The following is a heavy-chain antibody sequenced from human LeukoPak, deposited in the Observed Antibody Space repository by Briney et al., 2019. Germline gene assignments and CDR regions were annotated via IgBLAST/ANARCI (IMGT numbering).Heavy chain of an antibody. CDR3: ARGAGISYDFWSGYYTSGHYGMDV. Sequence: PSETLSLTCTVSGGSISSYYWSWIRQPPGKGLEWIGYIFYIGSTNYNPSLKSRVTISVDTSKNQFSLKLSSVTAADTAVYYCARGAGISYDFWSGYYTSGHYGMDVWGQGTTVSVSS. D-gene: IGHD3-3*01. V-gene: IGHV4-59*01. J-gene: IGHJ6*02. CDR2: IFYIGST. CDR1: GGSISSYY.